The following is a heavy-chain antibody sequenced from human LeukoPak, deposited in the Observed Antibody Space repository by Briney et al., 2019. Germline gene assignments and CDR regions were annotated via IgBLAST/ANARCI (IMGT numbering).Heavy chain of an antibody. CDR2: IKFDESEK. Sequence: GGSLRLSCAASGFTFSSFWMGWVRQAPGKGLEWVASIKFDESEKHHVDSVEGRFTISRDNAKSSLYLQMNSLRAGDTAVYFCSRVTTNGYFEYWGQGTLVTVSS. D-gene: IGHD1-1*01. J-gene: IGHJ4*02. CDR3: SRVTTNGYFEY. CDR1: GFTFSSFW. V-gene: IGHV3-7*04.